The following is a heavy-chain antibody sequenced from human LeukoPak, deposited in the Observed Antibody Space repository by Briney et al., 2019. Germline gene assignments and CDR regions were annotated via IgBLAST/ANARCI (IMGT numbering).Heavy chain of an antibody. Sequence: PSETLTLTCTVSGGSISSSSYYWGWIRQPPGKGLEWIGSIYYSGSTYYNPSLKSRVTISVDTSKNQFSLKLSSVTAADTAVYYCAGGKWELPADYWGQGTLVTVSS. CDR2: IYYSGST. CDR1: GGSISSSSYY. J-gene: IGHJ4*02. D-gene: IGHD1-26*01. V-gene: IGHV4-39*01. CDR3: AGGKWELPADY.